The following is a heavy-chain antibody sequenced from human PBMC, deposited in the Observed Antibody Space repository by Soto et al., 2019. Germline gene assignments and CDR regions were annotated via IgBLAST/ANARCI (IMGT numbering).Heavy chain of an antibody. CDR3: SRQASDFWSGKPQYYMDV. J-gene: IGHJ6*03. V-gene: IGHV3-73*01. CDR2: IRSKANNYAT. Sequence: EVQLVESGGGLVQPGGSLKLSCAASGFTFSGSAMHWVRQASGKGLEWVGRIRSKANNYATAYGASVKGRFTISRDDSNNTAYLQMNSLKTEDTAVYYCSRQASDFWSGKPQYYMDVWGKGTTVTVSS. CDR1: GFTFSGSA. D-gene: IGHD3-3*01.